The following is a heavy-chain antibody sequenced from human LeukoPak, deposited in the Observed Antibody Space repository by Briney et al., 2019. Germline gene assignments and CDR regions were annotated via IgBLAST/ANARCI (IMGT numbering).Heavy chain of an antibody. J-gene: IGHJ6*03. CDR3: ARQAAADTYYYYYYMDV. V-gene: IGHV6-1*01. CDR2: TYYRSKWYN. D-gene: IGHD6-13*01. CDR1: GDSVSSNSAA. Sequence: SQTLSLTCAISGDSVSSNSAAWNWIRQSPSRGLEWLGRTYYRSKWYNDYAVSVESRITINPDTSKNQFSLQLNSVTPEDTAVYYCARQAAADTYYYYYYMDVWGKGTTVTVSS.